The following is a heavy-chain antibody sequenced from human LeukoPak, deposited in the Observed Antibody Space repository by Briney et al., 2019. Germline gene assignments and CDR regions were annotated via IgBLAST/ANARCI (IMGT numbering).Heavy chain of an antibody. CDR1: GYTFTGYY. Sequence: ASVKVSCKASGYTFTGYYMHWVRQASGQGLEWMGWINPNSGGTNYAQKFQGRVTMTRDTSISTAYMELSRLRSDDTAVYYCARFSVGGRYDFDYWGQGTLVTVSS. V-gene: IGHV1-2*02. CDR2: INPNSGGT. CDR3: ARFSVGGRYDFDY. D-gene: IGHD3-9*01. J-gene: IGHJ4*02.